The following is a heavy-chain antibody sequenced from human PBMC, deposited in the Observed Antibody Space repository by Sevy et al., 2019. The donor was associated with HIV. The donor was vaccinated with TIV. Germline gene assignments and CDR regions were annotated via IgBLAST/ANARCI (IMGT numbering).Heavy chain of an antibody. CDR1: GFTFSSYW. J-gene: IGHJ4*02. V-gene: IGHV3-7*03. CDR3: ACHYVWGSYRYTYYFDY. CDR2: IKQDGSEK. D-gene: IGHD3-16*02. Sequence: GESLKISCAASGFTFSSYWMSWVRQAPGKGLEWVANIKQDGSEKYYVDSVKGRFTISRDNAKNSLYLQMNSLRAEDTAVYYCACHYVWGSYRYTYYFDYWGQGTLVTVSS.